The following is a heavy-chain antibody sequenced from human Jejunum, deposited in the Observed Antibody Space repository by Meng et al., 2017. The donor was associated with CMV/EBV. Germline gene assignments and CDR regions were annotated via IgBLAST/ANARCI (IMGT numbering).Heavy chain of an antibody. J-gene: IGHJ6*02. Sequence: SGFTFSSHSIAWVRQAPGKGLEWVSSISGFSTYIYYADSVKGRFNISRDNTKNSVYLQMNNLRAEDTAVYYCAREGELDYGDYGVWGQGTSVTVSS. D-gene: IGHD4-17*01. CDR2: ISGFSTYI. CDR3: AREGELDYGDYGV. CDR1: GFTFSSHS. V-gene: IGHV3-21*06.